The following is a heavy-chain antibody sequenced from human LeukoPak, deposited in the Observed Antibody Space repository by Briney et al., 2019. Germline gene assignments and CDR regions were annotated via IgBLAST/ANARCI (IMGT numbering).Heavy chain of an antibody. V-gene: IGHV3-30*02. J-gene: IGHJ6*03. Sequence: GGSLRLSCAASGFSFSSYGMHWVRQAPGKGLEWVAFIRSDGSNKYYADSVKGRFTISRDNSKNTLYMQVNSLRAEDTAVYYCAKDQQSHLPSSTCMDVWGKGTTVTVSS. CDR1: GFSFSSYG. CDR2: IRSDGSNK. CDR3: AKDQQSHLPSSTCMDV. D-gene: IGHD6-13*01.